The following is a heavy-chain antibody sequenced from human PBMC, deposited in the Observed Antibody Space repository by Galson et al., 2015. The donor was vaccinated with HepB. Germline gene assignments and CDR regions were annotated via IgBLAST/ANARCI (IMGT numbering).Heavy chain of an antibody. D-gene: IGHD6-19*01. Sequence: SLRLSCAASGFTFSSYGMHWVRQAPGKGLEWVAVIWYDGSNKYYADSVKGRFTISRDNSKNTLYLQMNSLRAEDTAVYYCARDHSSGWYERYYYMDVWCKGTTVTVSS. CDR2: IWYDGSNK. CDR3: ARDHSSGWYERYYYMDV. J-gene: IGHJ6*03. V-gene: IGHV3-33*01. CDR1: GFTFSSYG.